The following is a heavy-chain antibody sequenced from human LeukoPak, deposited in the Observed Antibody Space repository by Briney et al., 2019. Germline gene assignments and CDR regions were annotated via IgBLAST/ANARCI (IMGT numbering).Heavy chain of an antibody. D-gene: IGHD3-22*01. CDR2: ISWNSGSI. CDR1: GFTFDDYA. V-gene: IGHV3-9*03. J-gene: IGHJ4*02. CDR3: AKDIYYDSSGVFDY. Sequence: GGSLRLSCAASGFTFDDYAMRWVRQAPGKGPEWVSGISWNSGSIGYADSVKGRFTISRDNAKNSLYLQMNSLRAEDMALYYCAKDIYYDSSGVFDYWGQGTLVTVSS.